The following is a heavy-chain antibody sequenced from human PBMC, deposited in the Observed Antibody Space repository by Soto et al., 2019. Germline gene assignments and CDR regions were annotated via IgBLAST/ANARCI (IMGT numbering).Heavy chain of an antibody. J-gene: IGHJ3*01. D-gene: IGHD2-2*01. V-gene: IGHV4-34*01. Sequence: QVQLQQWGAGLLKPSETLSLTCAVYGGSFSGYYWSWIRQPPGKGLEWIGEINHSGSTNYNPSLKSRVTISVDMSKNQFSLKLSSVTAADTAVYYCARGVGRPALLWGQGTMVTVPS. CDR1: GGSFSGYY. CDR2: INHSGST. CDR3: ARGVGRPALL.